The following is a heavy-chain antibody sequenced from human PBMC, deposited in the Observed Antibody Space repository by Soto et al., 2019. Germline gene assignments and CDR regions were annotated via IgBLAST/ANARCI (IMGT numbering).Heavy chain of an antibody. V-gene: IGHV4-61*01. CDR2: IYYSGST. D-gene: IGHD4-17*01. CDR3: ARNQNFPNDYGDYRFDY. J-gene: IGHJ4*02. Sequence: SETLSLTCTVSGGSVSSGSYYWSWIRQPPGKGLEWIGYIYYSGSTNYNPSLKSRVTISVDTSKSQVVLTMTNMDPVDTATYYCARNQNFPNDYGDYRFDYLGQGTLVTVSS. CDR1: GGSVSSGSYY.